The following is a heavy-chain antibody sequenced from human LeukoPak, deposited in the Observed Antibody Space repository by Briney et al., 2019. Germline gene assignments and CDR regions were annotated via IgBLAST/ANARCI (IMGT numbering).Heavy chain of an antibody. CDR1: GYTFTGYY. CDR3: AREGYYDSSGYRFDY. D-gene: IGHD3-22*01. J-gene: IGHJ4*02. Sequence: ASVKVSCKASGYTFTGYYMHWVRQAPGQGLEWMGWINPNSGGTNYAQKFQGRVTMTRDTSISTAYMELSRLRSDDTAVYYCAREGYYDSSGYRFDYWGQGTPVTVSS. CDR2: INPNSGGT. V-gene: IGHV1-2*02.